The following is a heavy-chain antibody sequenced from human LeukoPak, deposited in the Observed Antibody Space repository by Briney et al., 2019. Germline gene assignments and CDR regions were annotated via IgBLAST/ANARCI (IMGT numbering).Heavy chain of an antibody. Sequence: GGSLRLSCASSGFTFDDYTMSWVRQAPGKGLEWGALISWDGDNTYYADSVKGRFTISRDNSKNSLYLQMNSLRTEDTALYSCAQGNSIAVSAFFDYWGQGTLVTVSS. V-gene: IGHV3-43*01. D-gene: IGHD6-19*01. CDR2: ISWDGDNT. CDR1: GFTFDDYT. J-gene: IGHJ4*02. CDR3: AQGNSIAVSAFFDY.